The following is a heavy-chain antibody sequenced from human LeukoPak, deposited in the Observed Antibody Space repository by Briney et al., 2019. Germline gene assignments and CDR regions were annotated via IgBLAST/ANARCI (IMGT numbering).Heavy chain of an antibody. D-gene: IGHD2-8*01. CDR3: ARYANWFDP. CDR2: IYHSGST. CDR1: GGSISSGGYS. Sequence: SQTLSLTCAVSGGSISSGGYSWSWIRQPPGKGLEWIGYIYHSGSTYYNPSLKSRVTVSVDRSKNQFSLKLGSVTAADTAVYFCARYANWFDPWGQGTLVTVSS. V-gene: IGHV4-30-2*01. J-gene: IGHJ5*02.